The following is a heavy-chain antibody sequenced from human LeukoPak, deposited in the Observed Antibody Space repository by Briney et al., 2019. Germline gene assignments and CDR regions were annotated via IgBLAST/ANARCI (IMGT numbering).Heavy chain of an antibody. V-gene: IGHV1-18*01. CDR3: ARGLGTVPAARIDY. CDR1: GYTFSSYG. D-gene: IGHD2-2*01. CDR2: ISAYNGNT. Sequence: ASVKVSCKASGYTFSSYGITWVRQAPGQGLEWMGWISAYNGNTNYAQKLQGRVTMTTDTSTSTAYMELRSLRSDDTAVYYCARGLGTVPAARIDYWGQGTLVMVSS. J-gene: IGHJ4*02.